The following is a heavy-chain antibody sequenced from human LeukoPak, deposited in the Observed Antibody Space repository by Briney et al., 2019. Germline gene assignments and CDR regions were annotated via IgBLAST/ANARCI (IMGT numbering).Heavy chain of an antibody. J-gene: IGHJ4*02. CDR1: GGSISNYY. V-gene: IGHV4-59*08. CDR3: ARHFKSAAAQRAFDY. D-gene: IGHD6-13*01. CDR2: IYNSGST. Sequence: SETLSLTCTVSGGSISNYYWSWIRQPPGKGLGWIAYIYNSGSTDYNPSLRSRVTISADTSKNQFSLRLTSVTAADTAIYYCARHFKSAAAQRAFDYWGQGTLVTISS.